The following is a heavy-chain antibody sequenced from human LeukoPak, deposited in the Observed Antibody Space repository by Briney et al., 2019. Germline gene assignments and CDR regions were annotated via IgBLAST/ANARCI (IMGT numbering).Heavy chain of an antibody. CDR2: IYSGGTT. CDR3: ARGGYSSSWYHFDY. J-gene: IGHJ4*02. CDR1: GVSISSSSYY. D-gene: IGHD6-13*01. Sequence: ETLSLTCTVSGVSISSSSYYWGWIRQPPGKGLEWVSVIYSGGTTNYADSVKGRFTISRDNSKNTLFLQMNSLRAEDTAVYYCARGGYSSSWYHFDYWGQGTLVTVSS. V-gene: IGHV3-53*01.